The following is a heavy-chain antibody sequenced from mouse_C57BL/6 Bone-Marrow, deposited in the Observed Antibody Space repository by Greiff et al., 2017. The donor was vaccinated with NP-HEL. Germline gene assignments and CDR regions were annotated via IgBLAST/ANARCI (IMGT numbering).Heavy chain of an antibody. V-gene: IGHV1-64*01. D-gene: IGHD2-5*01. CDR1: GYTFTSYW. Sequence: QVQLQQPGAELVKPGASVKLSCKASGYTFTSYWMHWVQQRPGQGLEWIGMIHPNSGSTNYTEKFKSTATLTVDKSSSTAYMQLSSLTSEDSAVYYCAGSNPFAYWGQGTLVTVSA. CDR3: AGSNPFAY. CDR2: IHPNSGST. J-gene: IGHJ3*01.